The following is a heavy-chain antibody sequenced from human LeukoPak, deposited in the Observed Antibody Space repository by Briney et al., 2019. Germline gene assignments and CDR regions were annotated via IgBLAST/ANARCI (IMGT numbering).Heavy chain of an antibody. CDR1: GFTFSSYG. J-gene: IGHJ6*02. Sequence: PGGSLRLSCAASGFTFSSYGMHWVRQGPGKGLEWVTFIWYDGTDKNYADSVKGRFTISRDNSKNTLYLQMNSLRAEDTAVYYCARSGSTYYYGVDVWGQGTTVTVSS. D-gene: IGHD3-10*01. V-gene: IGHV3-33*01. CDR3: ARSGSTYYYGVDV. CDR2: IWYDGTDK.